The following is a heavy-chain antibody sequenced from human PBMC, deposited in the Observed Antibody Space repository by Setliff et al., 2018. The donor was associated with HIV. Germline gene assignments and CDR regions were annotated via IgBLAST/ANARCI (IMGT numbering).Heavy chain of an antibody. V-gene: IGHV3-72*01. Sequence: GSLRLSCAAPGFTLSDHYIDWVRQAPGKGLEWVGRSRNKANSYTTEYAASVKGRFTISRDDSRNTLYLQMNSLRAEDTAVYYYAKDRGYSTGWEPFDYWGQGTLVTVSS. J-gene: IGHJ4*02. CDR3: AKDRGYSTGWEPFDY. CDR2: SRNKANSYTT. D-gene: IGHD6-19*01. CDR1: GFTLSDHY.